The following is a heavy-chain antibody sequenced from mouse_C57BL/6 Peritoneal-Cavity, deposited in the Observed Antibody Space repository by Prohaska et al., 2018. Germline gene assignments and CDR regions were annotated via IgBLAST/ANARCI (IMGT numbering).Heavy chain of an antibody. CDR3: TDPPPGY. V-gene: IGHV6-3*01. J-gene: IGHJ2*01. CDR1: GFTFSNYW. Sequence: EVKLEESGGGLVQPGGSMKLSWVASGFTFSNYWMNWVHQSPEKGIEWVAQIRLKSDNYATQYAESVKGRFTVSRDDSKSSVYLQMNNLRAEDTGMYYCTDPPPGYWGQGTTLTVSS. CDR2: IRLKSDNYAT.